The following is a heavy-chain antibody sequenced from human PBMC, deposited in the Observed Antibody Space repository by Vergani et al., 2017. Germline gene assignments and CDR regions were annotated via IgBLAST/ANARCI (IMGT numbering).Heavy chain of an antibody. CDR1: GFTFSSYG. CDR2: ISHDGSNK. V-gene: IGHV3-30*18. D-gene: IGHD3-9*01. Sequence: QVQLVESGGGVVQPGRSLRLSCAASGFTFSSYGMHWVRQAPGKGLEWVAVISHDGSNKYYADSVKGRFTISRDNSKNTLYLQMNSLRAEDTAVYYCAKEPPGTITIFGYYGMDVWGQGTTVTVSS. CDR3: AKEPPGTITIFGYYGMDV. J-gene: IGHJ6*02.